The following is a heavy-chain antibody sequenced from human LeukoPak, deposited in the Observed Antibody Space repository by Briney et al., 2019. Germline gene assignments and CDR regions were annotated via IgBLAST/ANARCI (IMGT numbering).Heavy chain of an antibody. J-gene: IGHJ6*04. V-gene: IGHV3-7*01. D-gene: IGHD3-10*02. CDR1: GFTFTIFG. CDR3: VTRLCSISACRASSYLSFDV. CDR2: VRQDGGEG. Sequence: GGSLRLSCAASGFTFTIFGLNWVRQAPGKGPEWVANVRQDGGEGHYVDSVKGRFTVSRDNAENSLYLQLNSLRIEDTAVYYCVTRLCSISACRASSYLSFDVWGKGTTVTVSS.